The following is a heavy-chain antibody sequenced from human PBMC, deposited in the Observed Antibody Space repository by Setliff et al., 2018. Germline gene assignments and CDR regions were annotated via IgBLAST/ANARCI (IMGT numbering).Heavy chain of an antibody. CDR3: AKVDIDYIMTRDNTWQYFFYMDV. CDR2: INYSGST. D-gene: IGHD5-12*01. V-gene: IGHV4-39*01. Sequence: PSETLSLTCSVLGDSLSSGTQYWAWIRQPPGKGLEWIGNINYSGSTYYNPSLKSRVTMSVDASKNQASLKVTSVTAEDTAVYYCAKVDIDYIMTRDNTWQYFFYMDVWGRGTTVTVSS. J-gene: IGHJ6*03. CDR1: GDSLSSGTQY.